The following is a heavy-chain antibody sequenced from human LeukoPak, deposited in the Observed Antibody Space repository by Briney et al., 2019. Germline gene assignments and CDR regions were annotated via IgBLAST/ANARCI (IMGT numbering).Heavy chain of an antibody. CDR2: IIPIFGTA. J-gene: IGHJ3*02. V-gene: IGHV1-69*13. CDR1: GGTFSSYA. CDR3: ARGGVEAVAGTAGAFDI. Sequence: SVKVSCKASGGTFSSYAISWVRQAPGQGLEWMGGIIPIFGTANYAQKFQGRVTITADESTSTAYMELSSLRSEDTAVYYCARGGVEAVAGTAGAFDIWGQGTMVTVSS. D-gene: IGHD6-19*01.